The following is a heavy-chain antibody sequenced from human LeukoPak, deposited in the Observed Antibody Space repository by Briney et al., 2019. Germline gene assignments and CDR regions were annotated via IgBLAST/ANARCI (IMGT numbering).Heavy chain of an antibody. J-gene: IGHJ4*02. D-gene: IGHD2-2*02. CDR1: GFTFSTYA. CDR3: AKDRGYCSSTSCYISPPAY. Sequence: PGGSLRLSCAASGFTFSTYAMSWVRQAAGKGLEWVSVISGSGGTTYYADSVKGRFTITRDNSKNTLYLQMNSLRAEDTAVYYCAKDRGYCSSTSCYISPPAYWGQGTLVTVSS. CDR2: ISGSGGTT. V-gene: IGHV3-23*01.